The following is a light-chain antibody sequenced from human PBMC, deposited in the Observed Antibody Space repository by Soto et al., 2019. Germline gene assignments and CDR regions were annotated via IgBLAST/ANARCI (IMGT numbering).Light chain of an antibody. J-gene: IGLJ1*01. CDR1: SGDVGGYNY. Sequence: ALTQPASVSGSPGQSITISCTGTSGDVGGYNYVSWYQQHPGKAPKLMIYEVSNRPSGVSNRFSGSKSGNTASLTISGLQAEDEADYYCSSYTSSSTYVFGTGTKVTVL. CDR3: SSYTSSSTYV. V-gene: IGLV2-14*01. CDR2: EVS.